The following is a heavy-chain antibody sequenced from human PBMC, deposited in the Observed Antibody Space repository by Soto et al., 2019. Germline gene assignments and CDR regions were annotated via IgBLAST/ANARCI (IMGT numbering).Heavy chain of an antibody. V-gene: IGHV1-69*13. Sequence: SVKVSCKASGGTFSSYAISWVRQAPGQGLEWVGGIIPIFGTANYAQKFQGRVTITADESTSTAYMELSSLRSEDTAVYYCARDAGGYSGYDPDYWGQGTLVTVSS. CDR3: ARDAGGYSGYDPDY. D-gene: IGHD5-12*01. CDR2: IIPIFGTA. J-gene: IGHJ4*02. CDR1: GGTFSSYA.